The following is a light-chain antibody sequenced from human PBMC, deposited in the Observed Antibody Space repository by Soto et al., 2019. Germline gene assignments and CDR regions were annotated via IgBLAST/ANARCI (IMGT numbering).Light chain of an antibody. CDR2: DAS. CDR1: QSISDS. Sequence: DIQMTQSPSTLSTSIGDRVTITCRASQSISDSLAWYQQKPGKAPFLLISDASNLERGVPSRFSGSGSGTEFTLTISSMQPDDFATYYCQQYSGYSRTVGQGTKVDIK. CDR3: QQYSGYSRT. V-gene: IGKV1-5*01. J-gene: IGKJ1*01.